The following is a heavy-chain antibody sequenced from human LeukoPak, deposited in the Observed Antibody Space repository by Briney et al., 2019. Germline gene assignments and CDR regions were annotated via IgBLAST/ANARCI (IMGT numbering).Heavy chain of an antibody. CDR3: AKGATSGYEFDY. CDR2: ISYDGSDK. CDR1: GFTFSNYG. J-gene: IGHJ4*02. V-gene: IGHV3-30*18. Sequence: GRSLRLSCAASGFTFSNYGMRWVRQAPGKGLEWVAVISYDGSDKFYGDSVKGRFTTSRDNSNNTLYLQMNSLTAEDTAVYYCAKGATSGYEFDYWGQGTLVTVSS. D-gene: IGHD5-12*01.